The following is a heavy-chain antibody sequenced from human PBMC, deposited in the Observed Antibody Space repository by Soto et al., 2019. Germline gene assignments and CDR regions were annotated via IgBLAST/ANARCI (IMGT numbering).Heavy chain of an antibody. CDR1: GFTFSSYG. CDR2: ISYDGSNK. D-gene: IGHD3-3*01. Sequence: QVQLVESGGGVVQPGRSLRLSCAASGFTFSSYGMHWVRQAPGKGLEWVAVISYDGSNKYYADSVKGRFTISRDNSKNTRYLQMNSLRAEDTAVYYCAKVFGYYDFWSGYPKREYYFDYWGQGTLVTVSS. J-gene: IGHJ4*02. V-gene: IGHV3-30*18. CDR3: AKVFGYYDFWSGYPKREYYFDY.